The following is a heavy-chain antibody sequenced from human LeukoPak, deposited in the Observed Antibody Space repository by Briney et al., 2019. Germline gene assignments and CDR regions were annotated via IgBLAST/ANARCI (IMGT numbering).Heavy chain of an antibody. D-gene: IGHD4-17*01. J-gene: IGHJ4*02. CDR1: GFTFSSYA. Sequence: GGSLRLSCAASGFTFSSYAMSWVRQAPGKGLEWVSAISGSGGSTYYADSVKGRFTISRDNSKNTLYLQMNSLRAEDTAVYYCARVVDGDYGGGIYYFDYWGQGTLVTVSS. CDR2: ISGSGGST. V-gene: IGHV3-23*01. CDR3: ARVVDGDYGGGIYYFDY.